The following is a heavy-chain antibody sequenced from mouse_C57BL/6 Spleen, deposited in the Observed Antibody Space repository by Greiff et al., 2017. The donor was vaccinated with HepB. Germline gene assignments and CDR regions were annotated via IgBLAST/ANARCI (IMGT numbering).Heavy chain of an antibody. CDR3: ARSNYSNYYFDY. Sequence: VQLQESGAELARPGASVKLSCKASGYTFTNYWIGWAKQRPGHGLEWIGDIYPGGGYTNYNEKFKGKATLTADKSSSTAYMQFSSLTSEDSAIYYCARSNYSNYYFDYWGQGTTLTVSS. D-gene: IGHD2-5*01. CDR1: GYTFTNYW. V-gene: IGHV1-63*01. J-gene: IGHJ2*01. CDR2: IYPGGGYT.